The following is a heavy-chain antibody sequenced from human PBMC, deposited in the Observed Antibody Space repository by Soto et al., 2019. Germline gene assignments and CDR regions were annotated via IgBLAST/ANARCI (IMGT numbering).Heavy chain of an antibody. D-gene: IGHD5-12*01. CDR2: IYYSGST. CDR1: GGSISSSSYY. Sequence: SETLSLTCTVSGGSISSSSYYWGWIRQPPGKGLEWIGSIYYSGSTYYNPSLKSRVTISVDTSKNQFSLKLSSVTAADTAVYYCARRSGYDLNYGMAVWGQGTTVTVSS. CDR3: ARRSGYDLNYGMAV. V-gene: IGHV4-39*01. J-gene: IGHJ6*02.